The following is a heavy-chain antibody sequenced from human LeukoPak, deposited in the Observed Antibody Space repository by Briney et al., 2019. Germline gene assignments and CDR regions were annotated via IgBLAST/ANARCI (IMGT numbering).Heavy chain of an antibody. CDR2: ISYDGSNK. V-gene: IGHV3-30*04. Sequence: GGSLRLSCAASGFTFSSYAMHWVRQAPGKGLEWVAVISYDGSNKYYADSVKGRLTISRDNSKNTLYLQMNSLRAEDTAVYYCARAYGSGSFVYFDYWGQGTLVTVSS. J-gene: IGHJ4*02. CDR3: ARAYGSGSFVYFDY. D-gene: IGHD3-10*01. CDR1: GFTFSSYA.